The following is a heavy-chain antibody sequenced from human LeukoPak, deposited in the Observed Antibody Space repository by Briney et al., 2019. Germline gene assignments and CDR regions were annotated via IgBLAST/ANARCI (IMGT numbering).Heavy chain of an antibody. CDR2: ISSSSSTI. Sequence: PGGSLRLSCAASGFTFSSYSMNWVRQAPGEGLEWVSYISSSSSTIYYADSVKGRFTISRDNAKNSLYLQMNSLRAEDTAVYYCARVFYYYDSSGYYYEVFDYWGQGTLVTVSS. D-gene: IGHD3-22*01. CDR1: GFTFSSYS. J-gene: IGHJ4*02. CDR3: ARVFYYYDSSGYYYEVFDY. V-gene: IGHV3-48*01.